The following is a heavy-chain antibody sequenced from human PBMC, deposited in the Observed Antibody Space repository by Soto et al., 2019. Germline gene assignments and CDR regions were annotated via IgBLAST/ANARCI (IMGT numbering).Heavy chain of an antibody. V-gene: IGHV3-11*01. Sequence: GGSLRLSCAASGFTFSDYYMSWIRQAPGKGLEWVSYISSSGSTIYYADSVKGRFTISRDNAKNSLYLQMNSLRAEDTAVYYWARDVLPMRFACDIWGQGTMVTVSS. J-gene: IGHJ3*02. CDR1: GFTFSDYY. CDR3: ARDVLPMRFACDI. CDR2: ISSSGSTI.